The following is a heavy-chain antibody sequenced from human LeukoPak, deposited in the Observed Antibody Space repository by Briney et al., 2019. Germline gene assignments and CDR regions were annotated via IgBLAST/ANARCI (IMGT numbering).Heavy chain of an antibody. Sequence: ASVKVSCKASGYTFTGYYMHWVRQAPGQGLEWMGWINPNSGGTNYAQKFQGRVTMTRDTSISTAYMELSRLRSDDTAVYYCVRPQRRRDGPFDYWGQGTLVTVSS. CDR2: INPNSGGT. CDR3: VRPQRRRDGPFDY. V-gene: IGHV1-2*02. CDR1: GYTFTGYY. J-gene: IGHJ4*02. D-gene: IGHD5-24*01.